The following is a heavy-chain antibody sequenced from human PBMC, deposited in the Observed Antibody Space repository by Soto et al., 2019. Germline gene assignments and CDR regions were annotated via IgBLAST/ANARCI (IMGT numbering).Heavy chain of an antibody. D-gene: IGHD6-13*01. J-gene: IGHJ4*02. CDR1: VVSIIISYYY. CDR2: IYFTGST. V-gene: IGHV4-39*01. Sequence: SETLSLTFTFSVVSIIISYYYCVWIRHSPGKGLEWIGSIYFTGSTYYNPSLKSRITISIDMSKNQFSLNLRSVTAADKDVYYCAPLFIEAAGGPNDVDHWGQGTLVTVSS. CDR3: APLFIEAAGGPNDVDH.